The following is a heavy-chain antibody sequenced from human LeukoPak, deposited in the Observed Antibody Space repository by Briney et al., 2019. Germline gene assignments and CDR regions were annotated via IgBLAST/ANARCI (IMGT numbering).Heavy chain of an antibody. V-gene: IGHV1-69*05. D-gene: IGHD3-10*01. J-gene: IGHJ3*02. CDR1: GGTFSSYA. Sequence: GASVKVSCKASGGTFSSYAISWVRQAPGQGLEWMGGIIPIFGTANYAQKFQGRVTITTDESTSTAYVELSSLRSEDTAVYYCASLVHRHAFDIWGQGTMVTVSS. CDR3: ASLVHRHAFDI. CDR2: IIPIFGTA.